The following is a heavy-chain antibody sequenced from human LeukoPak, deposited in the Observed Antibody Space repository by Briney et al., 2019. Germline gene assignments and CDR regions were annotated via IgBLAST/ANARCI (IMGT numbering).Heavy chain of an antibody. CDR2: IYYSGST. Sequence: PSETLSLTCTVSGGSISSYYWSWIRQPPGKGLEWIGYIYYSGSTNYNPSLKSRVTISVDTSKNQFSLKLSSVTAADTAVYYCARRHYGVLDYWGQGTLVTVSS. V-gene: IGHV4-59*08. CDR1: GGSISSYY. J-gene: IGHJ4*02. CDR3: ARRHYGVLDY. D-gene: IGHD3-9*01.